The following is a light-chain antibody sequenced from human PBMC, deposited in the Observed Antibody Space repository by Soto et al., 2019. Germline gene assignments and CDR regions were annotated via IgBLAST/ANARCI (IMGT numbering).Light chain of an antibody. CDR1: NSDIGTYNH. J-gene: IGLJ2*01. CDR2: DVN. V-gene: IGLV2-14*01. Sequence: QSALTQPASVSGSPGQSVTISCTGTNSDIGTYNHVTWYQKHPGKAPTLIIYDVNNRPSGVSNRFSGSKSGNTASLTISGRQAEDEADYYCSSYTTTTTVIIFGGGTKVTVL. CDR3: SSYTTTTTVII.